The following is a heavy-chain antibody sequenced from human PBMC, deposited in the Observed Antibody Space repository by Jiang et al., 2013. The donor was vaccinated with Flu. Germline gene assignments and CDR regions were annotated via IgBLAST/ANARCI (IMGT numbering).Heavy chain of an antibody. CDR1: GGSLSSTDYY. CDR3: AKISSAATTFSLDY. D-gene: IGHD2/OR15-2a*01. V-gene: IGHV4-39*07. CDR2: MYYNGNN. J-gene: IGHJ4*02. Sequence: GLVKPSETLSLTCTVSGGSLSSTDYYWAWIRQPPGKGLEWLGNMYYNGNNYYNPSLKSRVSISVDRSKNHFSLNLRSVTAADTAVYYCAKISSAATTFSLDYWGQGTLVTVSS.